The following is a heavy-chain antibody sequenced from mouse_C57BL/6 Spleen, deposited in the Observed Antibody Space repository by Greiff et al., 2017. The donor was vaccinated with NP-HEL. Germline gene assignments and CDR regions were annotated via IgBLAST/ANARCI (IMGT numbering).Heavy chain of an antibody. CDR1: GYTFTSYW. CDR3: ARRGELGYFDY. CDR2: INPSNGGT. J-gene: IGHJ2*01. V-gene: IGHV1-53*01. Sequence: QVQLQQPGTELVKPGASGYTFTSYWMHWVKQRPGQGLEWIGNINPSNGGTNYNEKFKSKATLTVDKSSSTAYMQLSSLTSEDSAVYYCARRGELGYFDYWGQGTTLTVSS. D-gene: IGHD4-1*01.